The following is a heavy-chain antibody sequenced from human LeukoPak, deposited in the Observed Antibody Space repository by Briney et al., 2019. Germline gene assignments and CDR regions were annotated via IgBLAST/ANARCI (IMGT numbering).Heavy chain of an antibody. J-gene: IGHJ3*02. CDR1: GGSISSSSYY. Sequence: SETLSLTCTVSGGSISSSSYYWGWIRQPPGKGLEWIGSIYYSGSTYYNPSLKSRVTISVDTSKNQFSLKLSSVTAADTAVYYCARMVRQTYYDFWSGPATDAFDIWGQGTMVTVS. CDR2: IYYSGST. D-gene: IGHD3-3*01. V-gene: IGHV4-39*01. CDR3: ARMVRQTYYDFWSGPATDAFDI.